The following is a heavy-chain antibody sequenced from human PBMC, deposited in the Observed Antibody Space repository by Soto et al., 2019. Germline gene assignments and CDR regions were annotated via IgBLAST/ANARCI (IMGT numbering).Heavy chain of an antibody. J-gene: IGHJ4*02. Sequence: DSMKVSCKASGYIFTGYYMHWVRQAPGQGLEWMGWINPNSGDTNYTQKFQGWVTMTRDTSISTAYMELSRLRSDDTAVYYCATSRISIAVAGETEYYFDYWGQGPPVTVSS. CDR3: ATSRISIAVAGETEYYFDY. D-gene: IGHD6-19*01. V-gene: IGHV1-2*04. CDR2: INPNSGDT. CDR1: GYIFTGYY.